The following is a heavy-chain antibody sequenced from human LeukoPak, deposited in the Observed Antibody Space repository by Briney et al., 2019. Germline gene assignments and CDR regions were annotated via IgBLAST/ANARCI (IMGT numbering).Heavy chain of an antibody. CDR2: IWYDGSNK. D-gene: IGHD4-17*01. CDR3: VRVLTVTFDS. J-gene: IGHJ4*02. V-gene: IGHV3-33*01. CDR1: GITFSSFG. Sequence: GGSLRLSCAASGITFSSFGMHWVRQAPGKGLEWVAFIWYDGSNKFYADSVKGRFTISRDNSKNTLCLQMNSLRAEDTAVYYCVRVLTVTFDSWGQGTLVTVSS.